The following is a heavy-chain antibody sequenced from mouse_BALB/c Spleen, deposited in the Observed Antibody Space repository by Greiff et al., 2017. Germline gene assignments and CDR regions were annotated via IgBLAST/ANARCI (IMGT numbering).Heavy chain of an antibody. CDR1: GYAFTNYL. D-gene: IGHD1-1*01. J-gene: IGHJ4*01. Sequence: VQLQQSGAELVRPGTSVKVSCTASGYAFTNYLIEWVKQRPGQGLEWIGVINPGSGGTNYNEKFKGKATLTADKSSSTAYMQLSSLTSDDSAVYFCARRLRDYAMDYWGQGTSVTVSA. CDR2: INPGSGGT. CDR3: ARRLRDYAMDY. V-gene: IGHV1-54*03.